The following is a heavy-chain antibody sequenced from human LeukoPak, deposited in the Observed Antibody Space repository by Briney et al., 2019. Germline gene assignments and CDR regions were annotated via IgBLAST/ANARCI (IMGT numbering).Heavy chain of an antibody. J-gene: IGHJ6*02. CDR3: AKDRAAHYDFWSGYQMDV. Sequence: GGSLRLSCAASGFTFRNYDMHWVRQAPGKGPQWVAVISYDGSKKYYVDSVKGRFTISRDSPKNTLYLQMNSLRTEDTAIYYCAKDRAAHYDFWSGYQMDVWGRGSTVTVSS. CDR1: GFTFRNYD. V-gene: IGHV3-30*18. D-gene: IGHD3-3*01. CDR2: ISYDGSKK.